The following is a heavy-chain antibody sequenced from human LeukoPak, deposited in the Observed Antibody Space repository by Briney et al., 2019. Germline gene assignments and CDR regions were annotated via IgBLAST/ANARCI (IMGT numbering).Heavy chain of an antibody. CDR1: GYTFTSYG. V-gene: IGHV1-18*01. CDR3: ARDSWQQLVVTIDY. CDR2: ISAYNGNT. Sequence: ASVKVSCKASGYTFTSYGISWVRQAPGQGLEWMGWISAYNGNTNYAQKLQGRVTMTTDTSTSTAYMELRSLRSDDTAVYYCARDSWQQLVVTIDYWGQGTLVTVSS. J-gene: IGHJ4*02. D-gene: IGHD6-13*01.